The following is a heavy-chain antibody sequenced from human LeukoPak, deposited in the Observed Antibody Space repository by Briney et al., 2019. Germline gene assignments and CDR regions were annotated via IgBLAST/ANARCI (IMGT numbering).Heavy chain of an antibody. J-gene: IGHJ4*02. CDR2: ISYDGSNK. CDR1: GFTFSSYG. CDR3: ARERPDYGDYYFDY. D-gene: IGHD4-17*01. Sequence: GGSLRLSCAASGFTFSSYGMHWVRQAPGKGLEWVAVISYDGSNKYYADSVKGRFTISRDNSKNTLYLQMNSLRAEDTAVYYCARERPDYGDYYFDYWGQGTLVTVSS. V-gene: IGHV3-30*03.